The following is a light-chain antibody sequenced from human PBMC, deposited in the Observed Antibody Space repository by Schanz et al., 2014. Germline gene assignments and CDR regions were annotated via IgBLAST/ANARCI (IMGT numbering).Light chain of an antibody. CDR2: DSS. J-gene: IGKJ3*01. Sequence: EIVLTQSPATLSLSPGERATLSCRASQSVSALIWYQQKPGRAPRLLIYDSSKRATGIPARFSGSGSGTDFTLTISSLQSEDFATYYCQQYNTWPFTFGPGTNVDIK. V-gene: IGKV3-11*01. CDR3: QQYNTWPFT. CDR1: QSVSA.